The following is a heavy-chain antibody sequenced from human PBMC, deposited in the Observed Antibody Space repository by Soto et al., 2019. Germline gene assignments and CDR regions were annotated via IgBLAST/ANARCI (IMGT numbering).Heavy chain of an antibody. CDR1: GYTFTSYD. CDR3: AVGVRGYYDILTSGYYFDY. J-gene: IGHJ4*02. CDR2: MNPNSGNT. D-gene: IGHD3-9*01. Sequence: ASVKGSCKASGYTFTSYDINWVRQATRQGLEWMGWMNPNSGNTGYAQKFQGRVTMTRNTSISTAYMELSSLRSEDTAVYYCAVGVRGYYDILTSGYYFDYWGQGTLVTVSS. V-gene: IGHV1-8*01.